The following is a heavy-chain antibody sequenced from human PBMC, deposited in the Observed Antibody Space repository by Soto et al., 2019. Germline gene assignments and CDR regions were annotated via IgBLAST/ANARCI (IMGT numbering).Heavy chain of an antibody. CDR3: ARRWGYAFDI. CDR1: GGSISSYY. Sequence: QVQLQESGPGLVKPSETLSLTCTVSGGSISSYYWSWIRQPPGKGLEWIGYIYYSGSTNYKPSLKSRVNISVDTSKNQFSLKLSSVTAADTAVYYCARRWGYAFDIWGQGTMVTVSS. D-gene: IGHD1-26*01. J-gene: IGHJ3*02. CDR2: IYYSGST. V-gene: IGHV4-59*08.